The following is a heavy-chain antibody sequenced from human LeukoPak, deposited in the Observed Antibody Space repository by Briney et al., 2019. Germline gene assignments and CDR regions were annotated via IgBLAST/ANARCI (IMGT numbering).Heavy chain of an antibody. CDR1: GFTFSSYA. CDR2: ISGSGGST. CDR3: AKDPGGDYSSSWFDP. Sequence: QTGGSLRLSCAASGFTFSSYAMSWVRQAPGKGLEWVSAISGSGGSTYYADSVKGRFTISRDNSKNTLYLQMNSLRAEDTAVYYCAKDPGGDYSSSWFDPWGQGTLVTVSS. D-gene: IGHD4-17*01. V-gene: IGHV3-23*01. J-gene: IGHJ5*02.